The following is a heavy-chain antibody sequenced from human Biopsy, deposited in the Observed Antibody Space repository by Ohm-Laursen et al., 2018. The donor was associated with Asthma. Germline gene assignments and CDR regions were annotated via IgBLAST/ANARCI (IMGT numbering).Heavy chain of an antibody. CDR2: ISKDASTQ. D-gene: IGHD1-1*01. J-gene: IGHJ3*02. V-gene: IGHV3-30*06. Sequence: SLRLSCSASGFSFSNFAIHWVRQAPGKGLEWVGVISKDASTQDYADSVKGRFTMARDNSKNTLDLQMNSLREEDTAVYYCVRDGTDDAFDIWGQGTVVSFSS. CDR3: VRDGTDDAFDI. CDR1: GFSFSNFA.